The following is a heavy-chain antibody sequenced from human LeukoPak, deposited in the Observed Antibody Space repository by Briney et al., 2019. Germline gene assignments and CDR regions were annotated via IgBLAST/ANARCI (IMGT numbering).Heavy chain of an antibody. CDR3: AAQRGSSGYPH. Sequence: SVKVSCKASGGTFSSYAISWVRQAPGQGLEWMGRIIPILGIANYAQKFQGRVTITADKSTSTAYMELSNLRSEDTAVYYCAAQRGSSGYPHWGQGTLVTVSS. J-gene: IGHJ4*02. D-gene: IGHD3-22*01. CDR1: GGTFSSYA. V-gene: IGHV1-69*04. CDR2: IIPILGIA.